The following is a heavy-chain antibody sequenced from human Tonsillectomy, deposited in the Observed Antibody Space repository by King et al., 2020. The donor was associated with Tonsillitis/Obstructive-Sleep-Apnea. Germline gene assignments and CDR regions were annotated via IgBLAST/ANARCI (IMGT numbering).Heavy chain of an antibody. J-gene: IGHJ6*03. CDR3: ARDFCSSTSCYGYMDV. V-gene: IGHV1-18*01. CDR2: ISAYNGNT. D-gene: IGHD2-2*01. CDR1: GYTFTNYG. Sequence: VQLVESGDEVKKPGASVKVSCKASGYTFTNYGISWVRQAPGQGLEWMGWISAYNGNTNYAQKLQGRVTMTTDTSTSTAYMELRSLRSDDTAVYYCARDFCSSTSCYGYMDVWGKGTTVTVSS.